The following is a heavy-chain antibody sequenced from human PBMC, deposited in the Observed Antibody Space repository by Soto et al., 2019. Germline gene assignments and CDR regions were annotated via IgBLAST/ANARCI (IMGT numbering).Heavy chain of an antibody. D-gene: IGHD1-26*01. Sequence: AETLYLTCTVSGASISSFYWAWIRQPPGKGLECVGYIYYSGSTTYNPSLKSRITISVDTSQNQFSLKLSSVSAADTAVYYCARDRRVVGATQNFDFWGKGTQVTVST. V-gene: IGHV4-59*01. CDR1: GASISSFY. J-gene: IGHJ4*02. CDR3: ARDRRVVGATQNFDF. CDR2: IYYSGST.